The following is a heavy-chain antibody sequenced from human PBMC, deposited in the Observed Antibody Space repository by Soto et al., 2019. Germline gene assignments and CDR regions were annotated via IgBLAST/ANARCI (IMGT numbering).Heavy chain of an antibody. J-gene: IGHJ4*02. CDR2: IAYDGSNK. D-gene: IGHD3-3*01. CDR1: GFTFSSYG. Sequence: SLRLSCVASGFTFSSYGMHWVRQAPGKGLEWVAVIAYDGSNKYYADSVKGRFTISRDNSKNTLFLQMNSLRAEDTAVYYCAREPYYDFWSGCFDYWGQGTLVTVSS. V-gene: IGHV3-30*03. CDR3: AREPYYDFWSGCFDY.